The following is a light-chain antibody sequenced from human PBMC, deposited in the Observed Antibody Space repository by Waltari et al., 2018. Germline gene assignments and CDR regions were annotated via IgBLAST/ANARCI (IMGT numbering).Light chain of an antibody. J-gene: IGLJ6*01. CDR3: LSYDSDLSADV. V-gene: IGLV1-40*01. CDR2: QDD. Sequence: QSVLTQPPSVSGAPGQRVTVPCTWASPHLGFYSVTLYQQLPGTTPKLLIFQDDKRPSGVSDRFSGSKSATSASLTITGLQTEDEADYYCLSYDSDLSADVFGSGTKLTVL. CDR1: SPHLGFYS.